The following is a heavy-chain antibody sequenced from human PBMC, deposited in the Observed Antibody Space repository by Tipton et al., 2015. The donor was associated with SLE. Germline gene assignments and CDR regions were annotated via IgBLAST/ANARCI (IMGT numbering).Heavy chain of an antibody. CDR3: ARGTAKYGSGTSSWNFDL. D-gene: IGHD3-10*01. CDR1: GGSIRNDY. CDR2: IYYSGST. Sequence: TLSLTCTVSGGSIRNDYWSWIRQPPGKGLEWIGYIYYSGSTNYNPSLKSRITISVDTSKNQFSLKLSSVTAADTAVYYCARGTAKYGSGTSSWNFDLWGRGTLVTVSS. V-gene: IGHV4-59*01. J-gene: IGHJ2*01.